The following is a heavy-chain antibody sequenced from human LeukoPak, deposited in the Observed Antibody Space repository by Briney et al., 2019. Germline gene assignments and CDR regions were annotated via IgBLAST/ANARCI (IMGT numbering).Heavy chain of an antibody. D-gene: IGHD3-10*01. Sequence: PGGSLRLTCAASGFTFSNFAMNWVRQAPGKGLEWISYISSSYSPIYYADSVKGRFTVSRDNARNSLYLQMNSLRAEDTAVYYCARDNPWGMVRGVIDYWGQGTLVTVSS. CDR1: GFTFSNFA. CDR3: ARDNPWGMVRGVIDY. V-gene: IGHV3-48*01. J-gene: IGHJ4*02. CDR2: ISSSYSPI.